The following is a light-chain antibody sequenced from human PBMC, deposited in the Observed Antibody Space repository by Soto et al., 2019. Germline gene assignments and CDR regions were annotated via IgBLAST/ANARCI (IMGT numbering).Light chain of an antibody. J-gene: IGLJ1*01. Sequence: QSALTQPASVSGSPGQSITISCTGTSSDVGTYKYVSWYQQHPGKAPKLMIYDVSNRPSGVSNRFSGSKSGNTASLTISGIQAEDEADYYCNSYTTSSTLVFGTGTKVTVL. V-gene: IGLV2-14*03. CDR2: DVS. CDR1: SSDVGTYKY. CDR3: NSYTTSSTLV.